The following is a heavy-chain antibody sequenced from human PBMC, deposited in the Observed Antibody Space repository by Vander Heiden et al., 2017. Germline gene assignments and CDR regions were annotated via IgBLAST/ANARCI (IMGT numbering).Heavy chain of an antibody. V-gene: IGHV4-30-4*01. CDR2: IYYSGST. D-gene: IGHD6-6*01. CDR1: AGPIRRGDYY. Sequence: QVQLQESGPGLVKPSQTLSLTCTVSAGPIRRGDYYWSWIRQPPGKGLEWIGYIYYSGSTYYNPSLKSRVTISVDTSKNQFSLKLSSVTAADTAVYYCARESSSSTPNTHDYWGQGTLVTVSS. J-gene: IGHJ4*02. CDR3: ARESSSSTPNTHDY.